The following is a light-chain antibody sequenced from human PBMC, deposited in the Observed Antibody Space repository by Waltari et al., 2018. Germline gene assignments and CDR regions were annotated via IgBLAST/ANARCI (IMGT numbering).Light chain of an antibody. Sequence: QTVVTQEPSLSVSPGGTVTLTCAVSSGSLSTTSYATWYQQTPGQAPRTLVYKANARSSGVPDRFSGSILGNTAVLNSTGAQADDEADYYCALYMGSVIWVFGGGTRLTVL. V-gene: IGLV8-61*01. CDR2: KAN. CDR1: SGSLSTTSY. J-gene: IGLJ3*02. CDR3: ALYMGSVIWV.